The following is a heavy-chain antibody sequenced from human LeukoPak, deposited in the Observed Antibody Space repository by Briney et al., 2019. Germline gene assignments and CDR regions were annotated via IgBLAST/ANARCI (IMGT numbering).Heavy chain of an antibody. CDR2: ISGSDGTT. Sequence: GGSLRLSCAASGFNFSTYAMTWVRQAPGKGLEWVSLISGSDGTTYYADSVKGRFSISRDISNNTLFLQMNSLRAEDTAVYYCARDRGALDYWGQGTLVTVSS. V-gene: IGHV3-23*01. D-gene: IGHD1-26*01. CDR1: GFNFSTYA. CDR3: ARDRGALDY. J-gene: IGHJ4*02.